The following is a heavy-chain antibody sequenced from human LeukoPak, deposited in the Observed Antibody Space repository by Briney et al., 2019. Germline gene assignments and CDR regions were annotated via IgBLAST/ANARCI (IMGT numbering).Heavy chain of an antibody. V-gene: IGHV3-73*01. Sequence: PGGSLRLSCAASGFTFSGSAITWVRQSSGKGLEWVGQIDKKDKGYATATAYAASVKGRFTISRDDSLNTAYLQMKSLKTEDTALYYCTRDSGTYNWFDPWGQGTLVTVSS. CDR2: IDKKDKGYATAT. J-gene: IGHJ5*02. CDR1: GFTFSGSA. D-gene: IGHD1-26*01. CDR3: TRDSGTYNWFDP.